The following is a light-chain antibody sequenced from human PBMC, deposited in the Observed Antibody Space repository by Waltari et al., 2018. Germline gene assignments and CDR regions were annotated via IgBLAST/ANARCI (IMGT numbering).Light chain of an antibody. J-gene: IGLJ1*01. CDR1: NIGSKR. CDR2: EDT. V-gene: IGLV3-21*01. CDR3: QVWDSSSDHYV. Sequence: SYVLTQPPSVSVAPGETARITCGGNNIGSKRANWYQQRPGQAPVLVIHEDTDRPSGIPERFAASNSGHTATLTISRVEVADEADYYCQVWDSSSDHYVFGKGTKVSVL.